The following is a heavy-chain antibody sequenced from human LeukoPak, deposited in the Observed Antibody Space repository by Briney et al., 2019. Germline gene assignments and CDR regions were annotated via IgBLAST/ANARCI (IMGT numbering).Heavy chain of an antibody. CDR3: ARLPDCSSTSCYHPPFAP. CDR2: ISTNSCDT. Sequence: GASVKVSCKGTGYSFNTYGISWVRQAPGQKLEWMGWISTNSCDTNYAQIIQGTVTMTTDTSTSKAYIELTSLTPDDTAVYYCARLPDCSSTSCYHPPFAPWGQGTLVTVSS. CDR1: GYSFNTYG. D-gene: IGHD2-2*01. V-gene: IGHV1-18*01. J-gene: IGHJ5*02.